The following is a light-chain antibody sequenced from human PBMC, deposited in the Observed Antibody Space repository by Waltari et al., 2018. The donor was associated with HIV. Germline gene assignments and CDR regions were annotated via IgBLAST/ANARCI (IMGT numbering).Light chain of an antibody. J-gene: IGLJ3*02. CDR2: EVT. CDR3: CSYAGRTTLV. V-gene: IGLV2-23*02. Sequence: QSALTQPASVSGSPGQSITISCTGTNTDIGPYTLVSWYQQHPGKAPKLIIYEVTKRPSGVSNRFSASKSGNTASLTISGLQADDEADYFCCSYAGRTTLVFGGGTTLTVL. CDR1: NTDIGPYTL.